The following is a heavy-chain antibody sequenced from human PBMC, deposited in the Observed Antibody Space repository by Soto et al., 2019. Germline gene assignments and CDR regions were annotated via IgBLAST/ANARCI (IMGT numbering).Heavy chain of an antibody. CDR3: ALGATTYYYYGMDV. V-gene: IGHV2-5*01. Sequence: SGPTLVNPTQTLTLACTFSGFSLSTSGVGVGWIRQPPGKALEWLALIYWNDDKRYSPSLKSRLTITKDTSKNQVVLTMTNMDPLDTATYYCALGATTYYYYGMDVWGQGTRVTVPS. CDR2: IYWNDDK. CDR1: GFSLSTSGVG. D-gene: IGHD1-26*01. J-gene: IGHJ6*02.